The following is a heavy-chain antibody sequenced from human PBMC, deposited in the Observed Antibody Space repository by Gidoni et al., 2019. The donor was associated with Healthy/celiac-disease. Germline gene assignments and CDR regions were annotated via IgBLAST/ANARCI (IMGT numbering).Heavy chain of an antibody. CDR2: IYWDDDK. J-gene: IGHJ4*02. D-gene: IGHD5-18*01. Sequence: QITLKESRPTLVKPTQTLTLTCTFSGFSLSTSGAGVGWIRQPPGKALEWLALIYWDDDKRYRPSLKSRLTITKDTSKNQVVLTMTNMDPVDTATYYCAHRRDYTAMARADFFDYWGQGTLVTVSS. CDR1: GFSLSTSGAG. V-gene: IGHV2-5*02. CDR3: AHRRDYTAMARADFFDY.